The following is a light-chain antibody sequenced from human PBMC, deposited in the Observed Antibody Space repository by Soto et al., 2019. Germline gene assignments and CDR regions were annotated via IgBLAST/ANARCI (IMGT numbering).Light chain of an antibody. V-gene: IGKV1-5*01. CDR1: QSIKNW. J-gene: IGKJ1*01. CDR2: NVS. Sequence: DTQMTQSPSTLSASVGDRVTITCRASQSIKNWLAWYQQKPGEAPKLLIYNVSSLKSGVPSRFSGSGSGTEFTLTISSLQPDDSATYYCQQYNTFWTFGQGTKVDIK. CDR3: QQYNTFWT.